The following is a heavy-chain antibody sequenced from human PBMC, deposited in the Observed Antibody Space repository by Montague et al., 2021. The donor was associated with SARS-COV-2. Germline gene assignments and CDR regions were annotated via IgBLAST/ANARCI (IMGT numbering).Heavy chain of an antibody. CDR2: IYHSGST. CDR3: ARVRSITMIVVVITPMGWFDP. CDR1: GYSISSGYY. V-gene: IGHV4-38-2*02. Sequence: SEALSLTCTVSGYSISSGYYWGWIRQPPGKGLEWIGSIYHSGSTYYNPSLKSRVTISVDTSKNQFSLKLSSVTAAGTAVYYCARVRSITMIVVVITPMGWFDPWGQGTLVTVSS. J-gene: IGHJ5*02. D-gene: IGHD3-22*01.